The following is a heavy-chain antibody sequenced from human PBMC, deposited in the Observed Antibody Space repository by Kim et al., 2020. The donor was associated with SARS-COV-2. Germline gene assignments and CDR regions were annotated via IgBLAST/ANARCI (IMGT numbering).Heavy chain of an antibody. CDR2: INHSGST. CDR3: ASTPYSSGWYPDY. Sequence: SETLSLTCAVYGGSFSGYYWSWIRQPPGKGLEWIGEINHSGSTNYNPSLKSRVTISVDMSKNQFSLKLSSVTAADTAVYYCASTPYSSGWYPDYWGQGTLVTVSS. CDR1: GGSFSGYY. J-gene: IGHJ4*02. V-gene: IGHV4-34*01. D-gene: IGHD6-19*01.